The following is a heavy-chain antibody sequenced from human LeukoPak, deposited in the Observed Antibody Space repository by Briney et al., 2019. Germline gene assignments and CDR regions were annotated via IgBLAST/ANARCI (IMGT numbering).Heavy chain of an antibody. CDR2: ISYDGSNK. J-gene: IGHJ4*02. V-gene: IGHV3-30*18. Sequence: GVSLRLSCAASGFTFSSYGMHWVRQAPGKGLEWVAVISYDGSNKYYADSVKGRFTISRDNSKNTLYLQMNSLRAEDTAVYYCAKEAVDGSYYVYWGQGTLVTVSS. CDR1: GFTFSSYG. D-gene: IGHD1-26*01. CDR3: AKEAVDGSYYVY.